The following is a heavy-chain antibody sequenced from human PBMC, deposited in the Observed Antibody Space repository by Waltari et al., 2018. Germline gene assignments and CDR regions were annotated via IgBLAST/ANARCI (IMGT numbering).Heavy chain of an antibody. J-gene: IGHJ4*02. V-gene: IGHV1-8*03. Sequence: QVQLVESGGGVVQPGRSLRLSCAASGFTFSSYGMHWVRQAPGKGLEWMGRINPNSGGTNFAQKFQGRVTITRNTSISTAYMELSSLRSEDTAVYYCARGQEHGDVDYWGQGTLVTVSS. CDR1: GFTFSSYG. CDR2: INPNSGGT. D-gene: IGHD4-17*01. CDR3: ARGQEHGDVDY.